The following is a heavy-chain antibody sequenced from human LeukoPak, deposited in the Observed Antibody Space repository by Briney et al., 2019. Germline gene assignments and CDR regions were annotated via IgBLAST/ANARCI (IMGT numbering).Heavy chain of an antibody. CDR1: GGSISSYY. V-gene: IGHV4-59*01. CDR3: ASGATRTYFDY. CDR2: IYYSGST. J-gene: IGHJ4*02. Sequence: SETLSLTCTVSGGSISSYYWSWIRQPPGKGLEWIGYIYYSGSTNYNPSLKSRVTISVDTSKNQFSLKLSSVTAADTAVHYCASGATRTYFDYWGQGTLVTVSS. D-gene: IGHD1-26*01.